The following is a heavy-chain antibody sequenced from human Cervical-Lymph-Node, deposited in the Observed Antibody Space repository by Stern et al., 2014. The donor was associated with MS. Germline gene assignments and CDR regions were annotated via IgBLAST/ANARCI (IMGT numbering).Heavy chain of an antibody. CDR2: IIPMFNKK. CDR3: AKGLGASVYHYGMDV. J-gene: IGHJ6*02. Sequence: QMQLVQFGAEVEKPGSSVKVSCMASGGTFSSYALSWVRQAPGQGLEWMGGIIPMFNKKNYAQKFQGRVTITADRSTNTAYMELSSLRSEDTAVYYCAKGLGASVYHYGMDVWGQGTTVTVSS. D-gene: IGHD1-26*01. V-gene: IGHV1-69*06. CDR1: GGTFSSYA.